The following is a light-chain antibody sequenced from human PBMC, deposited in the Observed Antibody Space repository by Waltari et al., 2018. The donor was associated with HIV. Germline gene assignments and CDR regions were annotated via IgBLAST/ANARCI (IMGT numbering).Light chain of an antibody. V-gene: IGKV3D-15*01. CDR3: QQYKYWPET. CDR2: DAS. CDR1: QNITNK. Sequence: EVVLTQAPSPLSVSLGEGASLSWRASQNITNKLGWYQQKAGQAPRLLIYDASRRATAIPDRFSGSGSGTEFNLTISRLVFEDVAVYVCQQYKYWPETFGQGTKVEIK. J-gene: IGKJ1*01.